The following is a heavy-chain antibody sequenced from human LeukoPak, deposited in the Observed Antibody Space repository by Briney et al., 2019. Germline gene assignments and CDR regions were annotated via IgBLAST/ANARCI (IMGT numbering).Heavy chain of an antibody. CDR3: GRAFPPLRTSSAGDL. D-gene: IGHD3-16*01. Sequence: GGSLRLSCSAPGFTFSDYDMTWARQAPGKGLKWASSISGLSSHIYYGDSVKGRFSISRDNAKNSLYLQMNSLGAEDTAVYYCGRAFPPLRTSSAGDLWGQGTLVTVSS. J-gene: IGHJ4*02. CDR1: GFTFSDYD. CDR2: ISGLSSHI. V-gene: IGHV3-69-1*02.